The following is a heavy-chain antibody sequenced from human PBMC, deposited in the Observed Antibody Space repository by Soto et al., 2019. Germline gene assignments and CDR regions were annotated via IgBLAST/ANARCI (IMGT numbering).Heavy chain of an antibody. D-gene: IGHD4-17*01. J-gene: IGHJ4*02. CDR1: GYTFTSYG. CDR2: VSPYNGNR. V-gene: IGHV1-18*01. CDR3: ARRYGAPSSAAGFDY. Sequence: GASVKVSCKASGYTFTSYGISWVRQAPGRGLEWVGWVSPYNGNRNYAQKVQGRVTMTTDTSTSTAYMELWSLKSDDTAVYYCARRYGAPSSAAGFDYWGQGTQVTVSS.